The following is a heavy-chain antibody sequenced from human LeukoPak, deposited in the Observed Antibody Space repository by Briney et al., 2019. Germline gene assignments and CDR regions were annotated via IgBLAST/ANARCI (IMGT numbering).Heavy chain of an antibody. CDR3: ATQEHEYFDY. J-gene: IGHJ4*02. CDR2: SKSEGTFT. CDR1: GFSLGDHG. D-gene: IGHD1/OR15-1a*01. V-gene: IGHV3-11*06. Sequence: PGGSLRLSCIASGFSLGDHGMSWVRQAPGKGLEWISYSKSEGTFTSYADSVKGRFTTSRDNAKNTLYLQMNSLRVEDTAVYYCATQEHEYFDYWGQGTLVTVSS.